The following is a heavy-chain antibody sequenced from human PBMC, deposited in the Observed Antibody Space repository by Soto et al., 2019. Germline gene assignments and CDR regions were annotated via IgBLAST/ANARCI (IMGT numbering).Heavy chain of an antibody. D-gene: IGHD2-21*01. V-gene: IGHV3-66*01. J-gene: IGHJ5*02. CDR1: GLTVSSNY. CDR3: ACYYGGYGWFYT. Sequence: GGSLRLSCAASGLTVSSNYMNWVRQAPGKGLEWVSVIYSGGSKYYADSVRGRFTISRDNSKNTLYLQMNSLRAEDTAVYYCACYYGGYGWFYTWGQGTPVTVSS. CDR2: IYSGGSK.